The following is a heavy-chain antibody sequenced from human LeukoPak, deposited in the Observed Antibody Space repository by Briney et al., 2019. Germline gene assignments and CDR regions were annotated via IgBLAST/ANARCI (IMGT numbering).Heavy chain of an antibody. CDR3: AKGGTSSGWKN. CDR2: ISGSGGST. D-gene: IGHD6-19*01. CDR1: GFTFSSYA. J-gene: IGHJ4*02. Sequence: PGGSLRLSCAASGFTFSSYAMSWVRQAPGRGLEWVPAISGSGGSTYYADSVKGRFTISRDNSKNTLYLQMNSLRAEDTAVYYCAKGGTSSGWKNWGQGTLVTVSS. V-gene: IGHV3-23*01.